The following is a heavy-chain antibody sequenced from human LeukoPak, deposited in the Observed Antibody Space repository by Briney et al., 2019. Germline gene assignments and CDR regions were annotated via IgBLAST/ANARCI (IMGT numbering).Heavy chain of an antibody. Sequence: PGGSLRLSCAASGFTFSGSAMHCVRQASGKGLEWVGRIRSKANSYATAYAASVKGRFTISRDDSKNTAYLQMNRLKTEDTAVYYCTRADDFWSGYYNPYSFAYWGQGTLVTVSS. CDR2: IRSKANSYAT. CDR3: TRADDFWSGYYNPYSFAY. D-gene: IGHD3-3*01. CDR1: GFTFSGSA. V-gene: IGHV3-73*01. J-gene: IGHJ4*02.